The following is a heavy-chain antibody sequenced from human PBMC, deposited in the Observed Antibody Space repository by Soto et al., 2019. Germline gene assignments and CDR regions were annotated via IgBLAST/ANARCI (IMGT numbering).Heavy chain of an antibody. D-gene: IGHD3-10*01. Sequence: GGSLRLSCAASGFTFSSYGMHWVRQAPGKGLEWVAVISYDGSNKYYADSVKGRFTISRDNSKNTLYLQMNSLRAEDTAVDYCATSYRVRGVWGGNRENTGRYYYGMDVWGQGTTVTVSS. CDR2: ISYDGSNK. V-gene: IGHV3-30*03. CDR3: ATSYRVRGVWGGNRENTGRYYYGMDV. CDR1: GFTFSSYG. J-gene: IGHJ6*02.